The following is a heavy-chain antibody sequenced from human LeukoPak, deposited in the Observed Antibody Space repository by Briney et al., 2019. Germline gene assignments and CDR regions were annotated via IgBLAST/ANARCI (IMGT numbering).Heavy chain of an antibody. CDR2: INRSGST. D-gene: IGHD4-17*01. Sequence: SETLSLTCAVYGGSFSGYYWSWIRQPPGKGLEWIGEINRSGSTNYNPSLKSRVTMSVDTSKNQFSLKLSSVTAADTAVYYCARGGSAVTTRSPAFDYWGQGTLVTVSS. CDR3: ARGGSAVTTRSPAFDY. CDR1: GGSFSGYY. V-gene: IGHV4-34*01. J-gene: IGHJ4*02.